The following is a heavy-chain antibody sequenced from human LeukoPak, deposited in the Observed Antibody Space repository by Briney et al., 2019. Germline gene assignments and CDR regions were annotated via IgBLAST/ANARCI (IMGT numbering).Heavy chain of an antibody. Sequence: GASVKVSCKASGYTFTGYYMHWVRQAPGQGLEWMGWINPNRGGTNYAQKFQGRVTMTRDTSISTAYMELSRLRSDDTAVYYCASSIVYCSSTSCYFNWGQGTLVTVSS. V-gene: IGHV1-2*02. CDR1: GYTFTGYY. D-gene: IGHD2-2*01. J-gene: IGHJ4*02. CDR3: ASSIVYCSSTSCYFN. CDR2: INPNRGGT.